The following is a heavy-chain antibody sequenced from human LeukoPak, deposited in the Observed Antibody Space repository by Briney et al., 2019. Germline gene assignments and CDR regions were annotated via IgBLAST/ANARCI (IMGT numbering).Heavy chain of an antibody. CDR3: ARGVYYDSSGYYYSEPFDY. J-gene: IGHJ4*02. CDR1: GGSISSYY. D-gene: IGHD3-22*01. Sequence: SETLSLTCTVSGGSISSYYWSWIRQPPGKGLEWIGYIYYSGSTNYNPSLKSRVTISVDTSKNQFSLKLSSVTAADTAVYYCARGVYYDSSGYYYSEPFDYWGQGTLVTVSS. V-gene: IGHV4-59*01. CDR2: IYYSGST.